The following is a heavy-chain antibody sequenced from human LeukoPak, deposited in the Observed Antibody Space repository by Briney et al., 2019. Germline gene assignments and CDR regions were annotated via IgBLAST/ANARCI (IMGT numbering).Heavy chain of an antibody. Sequence: APVKVSCKSSGYTFTSYDINWVRQATGQGLEWMGWMNPNSGNTGYALKFQGRVTMTRNTSISTAYMELSSLRSEDTAVYYCARGSVSYDSWSGLVGYMDVWGKGTTVTVSS. CDR1: GYTFTSYD. J-gene: IGHJ6*03. CDR3: ARGSVSYDSWSGLVGYMDV. CDR2: MNPNSGNT. V-gene: IGHV1-8*01. D-gene: IGHD3-3*01.